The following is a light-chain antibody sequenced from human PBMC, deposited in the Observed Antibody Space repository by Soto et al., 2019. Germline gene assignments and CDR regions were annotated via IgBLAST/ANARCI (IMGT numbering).Light chain of an antibody. CDR2: DAS. V-gene: IGKV1-5*01. Sequence: DIQMTQSPSTLSASVGDRVTITCRASQSIRTWLAWYQQKPGQAPKFLIYDASSLERGVPSRFSGSGSGTEFTLTIRSLQPDDFATYYCQQYDSYLFTFGQGTKLEIK. CDR3: QQYDSYLFT. CDR1: QSIRTW. J-gene: IGKJ2*01.